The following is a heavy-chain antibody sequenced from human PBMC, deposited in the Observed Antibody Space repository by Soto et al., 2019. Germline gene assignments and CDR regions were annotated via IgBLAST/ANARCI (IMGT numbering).Heavy chain of an antibody. D-gene: IGHD3-3*01. CDR3: AREDGWVEWLLSPSPYYYGMDV. Sequence: QVQLVESGGGVVQPGRSLRLSCAASGFTFSSYAMHWVRQAPGKGLEWVAVISYDGSNKYYADSVKGRFTISRDNSKNTLSLQMNSLRAEDTAVYYCAREDGWVEWLLSPSPYYYGMDVWGQGTTVTVSS. CDR2: ISYDGSNK. V-gene: IGHV3-30-3*01. CDR1: GFTFSSYA. J-gene: IGHJ6*02.